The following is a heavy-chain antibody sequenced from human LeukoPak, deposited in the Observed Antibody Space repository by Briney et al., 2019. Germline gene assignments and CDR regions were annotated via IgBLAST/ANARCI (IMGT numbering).Heavy chain of an antibody. V-gene: IGHV3-21*01. CDR2: ISSSSSYI. D-gene: IGHD1-7*01. CDR1: GFTFSSYS. CDR3: ARGELELPEDY. Sequence: GGSLRLSCAASGFTFSSYSMNWVRQAPEKGLEWVSSISSSSSYIYYADSVKGRFTISRDNAKNSLYLQMNSLRAEDTAVYYCARGELELPEDYWGQGTLVTVSS. J-gene: IGHJ4*02.